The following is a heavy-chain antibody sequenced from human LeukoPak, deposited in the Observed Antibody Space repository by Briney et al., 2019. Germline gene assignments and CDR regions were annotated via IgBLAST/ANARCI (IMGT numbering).Heavy chain of an antibody. Sequence: GASVKVSCKASGYTFTSYAMHWVRQAPGQRLEWMGWINAGNGNTKYSQKFQGRVTITRDTSASTAYMELSSLRSEDTAVYYCARVLLINRWEVLGYWGQGTLVTVSS. CDR3: ARVLLINRWEVLGY. J-gene: IGHJ4*02. D-gene: IGHD1-26*01. V-gene: IGHV1-3*01. CDR2: INAGNGNT. CDR1: GYTFTSYA.